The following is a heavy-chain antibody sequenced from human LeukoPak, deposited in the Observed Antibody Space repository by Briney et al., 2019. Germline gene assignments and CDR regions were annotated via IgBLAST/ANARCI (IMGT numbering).Heavy chain of an antibody. Sequence: SVTVSCKASGFTFTSSAVQWVRQARGQRLEWIGWIVVGSGNTNYAQKFQERVTITRDVSTSTAYMELSSLRSEDTAVYYCAAIDYGDPRDYWGQGTLVTVSS. J-gene: IGHJ4*02. CDR3: AAIDYGDPRDY. CDR1: GFTFTSSA. D-gene: IGHD4-17*01. CDR2: IVVGSGNT. V-gene: IGHV1-58*01.